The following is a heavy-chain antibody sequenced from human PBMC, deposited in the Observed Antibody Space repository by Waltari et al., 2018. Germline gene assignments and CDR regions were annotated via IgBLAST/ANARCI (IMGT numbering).Heavy chain of an antibody. D-gene: IGHD2-2*01. V-gene: IGHV4-59*01. CDR2: IYYSGSP. CDR3: ARAPAAISPVDY. Sequence: QVQLQESGPGLVKPSETLSLTCTVSGGSISSYYWSWIRQPPGKGLEWIGYIYYSGSPNHPPSLKSRVTISVDTSKNQFSLKVSSVTAADTAVYYCARAPAAISPVDYWGQGTLVTFSS. J-gene: IGHJ4*02. CDR1: GGSISSYY.